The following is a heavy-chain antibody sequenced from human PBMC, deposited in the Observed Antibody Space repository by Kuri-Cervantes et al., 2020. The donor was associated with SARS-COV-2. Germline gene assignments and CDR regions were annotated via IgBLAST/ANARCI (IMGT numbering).Heavy chain of an antibody. Sequence: SQTLSLTCAVYGGSFSGYYWSWIRQPPGKGLEWIGEINHSGSTNYNPSLKSRVTISVDTSKNQFSLKLSSVTAADPALYYCARGAHHIRFRGEIDYWSQGALVTVSS. CDR1: GGSFSGYY. V-gene: IGHV4-34*01. CDR3: ARGAHHIRFRGEIDY. D-gene: IGHD3-3*01. J-gene: IGHJ4*02. CDR2: INHSGST.